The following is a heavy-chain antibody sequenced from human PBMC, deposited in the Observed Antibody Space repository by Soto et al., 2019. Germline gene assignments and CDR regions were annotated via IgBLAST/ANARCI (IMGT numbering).Heavy chain of an antibody. D-gene: IGHD6-13*01. J-gene: IGHJ4*02. CDR1: GLTFDTYA. CDR2: ISGSGGST. Sequence: DVQMLESGGGLVQPGGSLRLSCAVSGLTFDTYAMTWVRQAPGKGLEWVSAISGSGGSTYYADSVKGRFTISRDNSKNTLYLQMNSLRAEDTAIYYCAKGSSSWYFHFDYWGQGTLLTVSS. V-gene: IGHV3-23*01. CDR3: AKGSSSWYFHFDY.